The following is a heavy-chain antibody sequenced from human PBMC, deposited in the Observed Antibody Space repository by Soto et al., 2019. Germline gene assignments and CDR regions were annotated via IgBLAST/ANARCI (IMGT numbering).Heavy chain of an antibody. CDR2: IYSGGST. D-gene: IGHD2-2*01. J-gene: IGHJ6*02. V-gene: IGHV3-53*01. Sequence: PGGSLRLSCAASGFTVSSNDMSWVRQGPGKGLEWVSVIYSGGSTNYADAVEGRFTISRDNSKNTVYHQKNSMRVEDRAVEDCGRGSCSSTRCPYAMDFSGRGPTVTVSS. CDR3: GRGSCSSTRCPYAMDF. CDR1: GFTVSSND.